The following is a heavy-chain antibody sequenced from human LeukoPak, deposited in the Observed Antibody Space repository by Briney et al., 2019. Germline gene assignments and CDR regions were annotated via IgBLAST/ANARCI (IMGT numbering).Heavy chain of an antibody. CDR2: ISSGGST. CDR3: ARGTMTTVTYYFDY. CDR1: GASISRYF. D-gene: IGHD4-17*01. J-gene: IGHJ4*02. Sequence: SETLSLTCTVSGASISRYFWNWIRQPPGKELEWIGYISSGGSTNYNPSLKSRVTISVDTSKNQFSLKLSSVTAADTAVYYCARGTMTTVTYYFDYWGQGTLVTVSS. V-gene: IGHV4-59*12.